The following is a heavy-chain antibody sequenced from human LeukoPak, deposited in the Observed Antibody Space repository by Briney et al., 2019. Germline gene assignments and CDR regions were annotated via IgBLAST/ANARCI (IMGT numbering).Heavy chain of an antibody. J-gene: IGHJ4*02. CDR3: ARGGNYDILTGYYKGYFDY. D-gene: IGHD3-9*01. CDR1: GGSISSSNW. V-gene: IGHV4-4*02. Sequence: SETLSLTSAVSGGSISSSNWWSWVRQPPGKGLEWIGEIYHSGSTNYNPSLKSRVTISVDKSKNQFSLKLSSVTAADTAVYYCARGGNYDILTGYYKGYFDYWGQGTLVTVSS. CDR2: IYHSGST.